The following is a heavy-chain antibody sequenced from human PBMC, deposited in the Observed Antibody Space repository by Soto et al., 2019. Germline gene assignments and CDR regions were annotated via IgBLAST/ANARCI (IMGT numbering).Heavy chain of an antibody. Sequence: PSETLSLTCAVSGGSISSYYLSWIRQPPGKGLEWIGYIYYSGSTNYNPSLKSRVTISVDTSKNQFSLKLSSVTAADTAVYYCARLRSRSTGYSSSWYYYYYYMDVWGKGTTVTVSS. CDR3: ARLRSRSTGYSSSWYYYYYYMDV. CDR2: IYYSGST. J-gene: IGHJ6*03. CDR1: GGSISSYY. V-gene: IGHV4-59*08. D-gene: IGHD6-13*01.